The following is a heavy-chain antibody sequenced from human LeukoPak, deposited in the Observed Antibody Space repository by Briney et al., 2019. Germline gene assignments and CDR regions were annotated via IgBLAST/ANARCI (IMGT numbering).Heavy chain of an antibody. V-gene: IGHV3-15*01. Sequence: GGSLRLSCAASGFTFSDAWMSWVRQAPGKGLEWVGRIKSKTDGGTTDYAAPVKGRFTISRDDSKNTLYLQMNSLKTEDTAVYYCTTDLMIVVVIIDYSRQGTLVTVSS. J-gene: IGHJ4*02. CDR1: GFTFSDAW. CDR3: TTDLMIVVVIIDY. D-gene: IGHD3-22*01. CDR2: IKSKTDGGTT.